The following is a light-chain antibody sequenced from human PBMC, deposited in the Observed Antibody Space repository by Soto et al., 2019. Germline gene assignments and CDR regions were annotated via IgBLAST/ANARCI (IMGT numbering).Light chain of an antibody. CDR2: EVS. Sequence: QSALTQPASVSGSPGQSITISCTGPSSDVGGYNYVSWYQQHPGKAPKLMIYEVSNRPSGVSNRFSGSKSGNTASLTISGLQADDEADYYCSSYTSSSTSYVFGTGTKLTVL. J-gene: IGLJ1*01. CDR1: SSDVGGYNY. CDR3: SSYTSSSTSYV. V-gene: IGLV2-14*01.